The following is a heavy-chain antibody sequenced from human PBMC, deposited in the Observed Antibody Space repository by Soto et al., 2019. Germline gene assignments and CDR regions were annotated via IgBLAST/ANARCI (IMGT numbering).Heavy chain of an antibody. CDR1: GGTLTDFA. D-gene: IGHD6-19*01. CDR2: IMPTVDSA. V-gene: IGHV1-69*01. Sequence: VQLVQSGSEVSTPGSSVKVSCKASGGTLTDFAISWGRPSPGQGLEWMGGIMPTVDSANYAQNFQARLTSSPDESTSTTNLEPRRMRSDDTADYYCEVAAGGVMMAQEPTGMAAWGQGTTVIVSS. J-gene: IGHJ6*02. CDR3: EVAAGGVMMAQEPTGMAA.